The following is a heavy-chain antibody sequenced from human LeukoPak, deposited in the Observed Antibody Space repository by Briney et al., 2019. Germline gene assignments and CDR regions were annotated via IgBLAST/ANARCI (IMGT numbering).Heavy chain of an antibody. CDR2: ISGSGDST. Sequence: GGSLRLSCAASGFTFSSFVMSWVRQAPGMGPEWVSAISGSGDSTYYADSVKGRFTISRDNSKNTLHLQMNSLRAEDTAVYYCAKCLAAFDIWGQGTMVTVSS. J-gene: IGHJ3*02. CDR1: GFTFSSFV. CDR3: AKCLAAFDI. V-gene: IGHV3-23*01.